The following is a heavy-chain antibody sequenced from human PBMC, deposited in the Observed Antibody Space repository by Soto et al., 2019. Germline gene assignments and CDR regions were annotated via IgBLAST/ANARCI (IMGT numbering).Heavy chain of an antibody. D-gene: IGHD3-3*01. V-gene: IGHV2-5*01. CDR1: GFSLSTSGVG. CDR3: AHSHYFGVVIPTMNYFDY. Sequence: GSGPTLVNPTQTLTLTCTFSGFSLSTSGVGVGWIRQPPGKALEWLALIYWNDDKRYSPSLKSRLTITKDTSKNQVVLTMTNMDPVDTATYYCAHSHYFGVVIPTMNYFDYWGQGTLVTVSS. J-gene: IGHJ4*02. CDR2: IYWNDDK.